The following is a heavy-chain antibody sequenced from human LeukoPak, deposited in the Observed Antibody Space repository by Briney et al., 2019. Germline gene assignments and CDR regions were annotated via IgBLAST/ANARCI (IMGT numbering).Heavy chain of an antibody. CDR2: MNPNTGNT. V-gene: IGHV1-8*01. CDR3: VRDGEGAGISVNYWFDP. J-gene: IGHJ5*02. CDR1: GYTFTSYD. D-gene: IGHD6-13*01. Sequence: ASVKVSCKASGYTFTSYDFNWVRQATGQRPEWMGWMNPNTGNTGYAQKFQGRVTMTRDTSTSTAYMELRGLRSEDTAVYYCVRDGEGAGISVNYWFDPWGQGTLVTVSS.